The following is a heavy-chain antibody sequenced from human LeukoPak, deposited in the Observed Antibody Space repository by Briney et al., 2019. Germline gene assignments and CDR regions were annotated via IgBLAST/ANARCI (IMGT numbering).Heavy chain of an antibody. CDR3: ARTRGYSYADFDY. CDR2: IYHSGST. V-gene: IGHV4-38-2*02. Sequence: SETLSLTCTVSGYSISSGYYWGWIRQPPGKGLEWIGSIYHSGSTYYNPSLKSRVTISLDTSKNQFSLKLSSVTAADTAVYYCARTRGYSYADFDYWGQGTLVTVSS. J-gene: IGHJ4*02. CDR1: GYSISSGYY. D-gene: IGHD5-18*01.